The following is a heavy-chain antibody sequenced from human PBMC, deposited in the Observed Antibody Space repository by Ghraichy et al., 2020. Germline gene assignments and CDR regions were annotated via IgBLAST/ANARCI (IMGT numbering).Heavy chain of an antibody. CDR2: IKSKTDGGTT. J-gene: IGHJ6*02. CDR3: TTDLGVQLSDILTGSMGGGV. V-gene: IGHV3-15*07. Sequence: GESLNISCAASGFTFSNAWMNWVRQAPGKGLEWVGRIKSKTDGGTTDYAAPVKGRFTISRDDSKNTLYLKMNSLKTEDTAVYYCTTDLGVQLSDILTGSMGGGVWGQGTTVTVSS. CDR1: GFTFSNAW. D-gene: IGHD3-9*01.